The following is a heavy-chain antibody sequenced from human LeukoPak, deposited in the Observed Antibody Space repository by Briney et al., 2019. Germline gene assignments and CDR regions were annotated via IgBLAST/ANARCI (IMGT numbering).Heavy chain of an antibody. D-gene: IGHD5-18*01. CDR2: INPNSGGT. Sequence: ASVKVSCKASGYTFTGYYMHWVRQAPGQGLEWMGWINPNSGGTNYAQKFQGRVTMTRDTSISTAYMELSRLRSDDTAVYYCARALGYSYGYCWFDPWGQGTLVTVSS. V-gene: IGHV1-2*02. J-gene: IGHJ5*02. CDR3: ARALGYSYGYCWFDP. CDR1: GYTFTGYY.